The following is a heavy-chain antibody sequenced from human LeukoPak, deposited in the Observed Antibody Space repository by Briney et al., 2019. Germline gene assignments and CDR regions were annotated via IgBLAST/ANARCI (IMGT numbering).Heavy chain of an antibody. CDR3: ATDNSVGDNAWWFDP. CDR2: INAYNGNT. D-gene: IGHD1-26*01. Sequence: GASVKVSFKASGYTFTSYGLTWVRQAPGQGLEWMGCINAYNGNTNYAQKFQVRVTMTRDMSTSTDYMELSSLRSENTAIYYSATDNSVGDNAWWFDPWGQGTLVTVSS. CDR1: GYTFTSYG. V-gene: IGHV1-18*01. J-gene: IGHJ5*02.